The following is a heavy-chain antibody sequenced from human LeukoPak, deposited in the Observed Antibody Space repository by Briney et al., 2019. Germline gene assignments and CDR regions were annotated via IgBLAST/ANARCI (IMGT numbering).Heavy chain of an antibody. J-gene: IGHJ5*01. CDR1: GFTFSGYL. V-gene: IGHV3-74*01. D-gene: IGHD6-19*01. CDR2: INSDGYSI. CDR3: TRAGYSSGFDS. Sequence: SGGSLRLSCAASGFTFSGYLMHWVRQAPGKGLVWVSRINSDGYSIRYAGSVKGRFTISRDNDKNTLYLEMNSLIAEDTAVYCCTRAGYSSGFDSWGQGTLVTVSS.